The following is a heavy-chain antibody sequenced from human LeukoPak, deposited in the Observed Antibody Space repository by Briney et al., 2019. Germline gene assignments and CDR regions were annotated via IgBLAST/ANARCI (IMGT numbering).Heavy chain of an antibody. CDR1: GFTFSDYY. CDR2: ISHTGSF. J-gene: IGHJ4*02. CDR3: ARHVHVSMIVVILSDYFDY. V-gene: IGHV4-34*01. Sequence: PGGSLRLSCAASGFTFSDYYMSWIRQAPGKGLEWIGEISHTGSFNYNPSLKSRVTISADTSKNQFSLRLSSVTAADTAVYYCARHVHVSMIVVILSDYFDYWGRGTLVSVSS. D-gene: IGHD3-22*01.